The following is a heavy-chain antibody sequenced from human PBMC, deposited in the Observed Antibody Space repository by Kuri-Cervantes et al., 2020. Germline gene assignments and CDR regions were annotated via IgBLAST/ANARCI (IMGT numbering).Heavy chain of an antibody. Sequence: GESLKISCAASGFIFSSSAVHWVRQASGKGLEWVGRIRSKTNNYATAYGASVDGRFTISRDDSKNTAFLQMNSLKTEDTAVYFCSRRSTIAARGFDYWGQGTLVTVSS. D-gene: IGHD6-6*01. V-gene: IGHV3-73*01. CDR1: GFIFSSSA. J-gene: IGHJ4*02. CDR2: IRSKTNNYAT. CDR3: SRRSTIAARGFDY.